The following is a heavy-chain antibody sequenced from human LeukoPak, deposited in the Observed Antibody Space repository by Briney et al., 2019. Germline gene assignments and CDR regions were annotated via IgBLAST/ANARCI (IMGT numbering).Heavy chain of an antibody. V-gene: IGHV4-39*01. CDR3: ARHARRYYYYYGMDV. Sequence: SETLSLTCTVSGGSISSSSYYWGWIRQPPGKGLEWIGSIYYGGSTYYNPSLKSRVTISVDTSKNQFSLKLSSVTAADTAVYYCARHARRYYYYYGMDVWGQGTTVTVSS. CDR1: GGSISSSSYY. CDR2: IYYGGST. J-gene: IGHJ6*02.